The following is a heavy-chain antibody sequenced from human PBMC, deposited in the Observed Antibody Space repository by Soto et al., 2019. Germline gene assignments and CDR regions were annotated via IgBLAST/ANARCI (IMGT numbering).Heavy chain of an antibody. Sequence: SETLSLTGTVSGGSSNDFYWSWIRQPPGKGLEWIGYIYYSGSTDYNPSLKGRVTISVDTSKNQFSLKLRSVTAADTAVYYCARVGGVAARTFDYWGQGTLVTVSS. CDR3: ARVGGVAARTFDY. J-gene: IGHJ4*02. CDR1: GGSSNDFY. V-gene: IGHV4-59*01. CDR2: IYYSGST. D-gene: IGHD6-6*01.